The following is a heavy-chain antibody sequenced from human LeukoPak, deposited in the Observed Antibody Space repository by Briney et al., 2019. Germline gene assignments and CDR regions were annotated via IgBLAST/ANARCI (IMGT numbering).Heavy chain of an antibody. Sequence: SETLSLTCTVSGGSVSSGSYYWSWIRQPPGKGLEWIGYIYYSGSTNYNPSLKSRVTISVDTSKNQFSLKLSSVTAADTAVYYCARGGYYDSSGPYFFDYWGQGTLVTVSS. CDR1: GGSVSSGSYY. CDR3: ARGGYYDSSGPYFFDY. CDR2: IYYSGST. V-gene: IGHV4-61*01. J-gene: IGHJ4*02. D-gene: IGHD3-22*01.